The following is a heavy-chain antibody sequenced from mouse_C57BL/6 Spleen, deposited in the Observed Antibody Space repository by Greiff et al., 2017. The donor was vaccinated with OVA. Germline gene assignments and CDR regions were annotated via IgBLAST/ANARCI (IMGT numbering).Heavy chain of an antibody. Sequence: VQLKESGPGLVKPSQSLSLPCSVTGYSITSGYYWNWIRQFPGNKLEWMGYISYDGSNNYNPSLKNRISITRDTSKNQFFLKLNSVTTEDTATYYCARTGTVIGYAMDYWGQGTSVTVSS. J-gene: IGHJ4*01. CDR2: ISYDGSN. V-gene: IGHV3-6*01. CDR3: ARTGTVIGYAMDY. D-gene: IGHD4-1*01. CDR1: GYSITSGYY.